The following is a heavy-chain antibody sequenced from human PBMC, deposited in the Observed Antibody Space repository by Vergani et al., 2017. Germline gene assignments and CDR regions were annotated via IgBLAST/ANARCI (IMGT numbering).Heavy chain of an antibody. D-gene: IGHD3-3*01. V-gene: IGHV3-74*01. CDR1: GFTFSSYW. CDR3: ARGVGVIFLEGLARGHWFDP. J-gene: IGHJ5*02. Sequence: EVQLVESGGGLVQPGGSLRLSCAASGFTFSSYWMHWVRQAPGKGLVWVSRINSDGSSTSYADSVKGRFTISRDNAKNTLYLQMNSLRAEDTAVYYCARGVGVIFLEGLARGHWFDPWGQGTLVTVSS. CDR2: INSDGSST.